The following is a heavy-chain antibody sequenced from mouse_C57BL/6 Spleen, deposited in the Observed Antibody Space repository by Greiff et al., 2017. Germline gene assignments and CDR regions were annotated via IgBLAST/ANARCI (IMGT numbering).Heavy chain of an antibody. CDR3: ARSGSSPYYFDY. Sequence: VQLQQSGPELVKPGASVKISCKASGYTFTDYYMNWVKQSHGKSLEWIGDINPNNGGTSYNQKFKGKATLTVDKSSSTAYMELRSLTSEDSAVYCCARSGSSPYYFDYWGQGTTLTVSS. J-gene: IGHJ2*01. CDR1: GYTFTDYY. V-gene: IGHV1-26*01. CDR2: INPNNGGT. D-gene: IGHD1-1*01.